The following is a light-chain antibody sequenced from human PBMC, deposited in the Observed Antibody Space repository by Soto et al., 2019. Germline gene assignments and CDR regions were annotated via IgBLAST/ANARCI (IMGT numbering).Light chain of an antibody. CDR3: CSYVGATTYV. Sequence: QSALTQPASVSGSPGQSITISCTGTSSTVGGFNVVSWYQQHPGKAPKVITYEGIKRPSGVSNRFSGSNSGSTASLTISGLQAEDEVDYYCCSYVGATTYVFGTGTKVTVL. CDR2: EGI. J-gene: IGLJ1*01. V-gene: IGLV2-23*01. CDR1: SSTVGGFNV.